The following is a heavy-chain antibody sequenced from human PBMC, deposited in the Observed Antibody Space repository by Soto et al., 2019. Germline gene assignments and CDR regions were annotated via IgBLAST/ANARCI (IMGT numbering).Heavy chain of an antibody. D-gene: IGHD2-2*01. Sequence: KAWVSLRLSCAASGFTFSSYSMNWVRQAPGKGLEWVSSISSSSSYIYYADSVKGRFTISRDNAKNSLYLQMNSLRAEDTAVYYCARDTSSTPFDYWGQGPLVTVSS. J-gene: IGHJ4*02. CDR3: ARDTSSTPFDY. CDR1: GFTFSSYS. CDR2: ISSSSSYI. V-gene: IGHV3-21*01.